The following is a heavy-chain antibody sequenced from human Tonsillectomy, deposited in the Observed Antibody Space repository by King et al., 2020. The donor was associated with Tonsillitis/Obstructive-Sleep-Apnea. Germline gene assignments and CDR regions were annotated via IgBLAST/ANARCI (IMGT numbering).Heavy chain of an antibody. J-gene: IGHJ6*02. CDR2: IKQDGSEK. CDR1: GFTFSSHW. CDR3: AREGSNYVRGMDV. D-gene: IGHD4-11*01. V-gene: IGHV3-7*03. Sequence: QLVQSGGGLVQPGGSLRLSCAASGFTFSSHWMSWVRQAPGKGLEWVANIKQDGSEKYYVDSVKGRFTISRDNAKNSLYLQMNSLRAEDTAVYYCAREGSNYVRGMDVWGQGTTVTVSS.